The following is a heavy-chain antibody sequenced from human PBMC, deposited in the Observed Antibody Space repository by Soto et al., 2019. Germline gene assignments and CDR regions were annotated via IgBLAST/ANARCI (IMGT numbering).Heavy chain of an antibody. CDR3: ARGQSFADTAIISSRFFGYYYYGMDV. D-gene: IGHD5-18*01. Sequence: GASVKVSCKASGYTFTGYYMHWVRQAPGQGLEWMGWINPNSGGTNYAQKFQGWVTMTRDTSISTAYMELSRLRYDDTAVYYCARGQSFADTAIISSRFFGYYYYGMDVWGQGTTVTVSS. CDR2: INPNSGGT. CDR1: GYTFTGYY. V-gene: IGHV1-2*04. J-gene: IGHJ6*02.